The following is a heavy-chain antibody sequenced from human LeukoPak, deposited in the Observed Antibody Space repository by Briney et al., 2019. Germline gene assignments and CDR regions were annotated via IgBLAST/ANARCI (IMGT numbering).Heavy chain of an antibody. CDR3: AKDPRNSGSYHRFDY. Sequence: PGGSLRLSCAPSGFTFSSYAMSWVRQAPGKGLEWVSAISGSGGSTYYADSVKGRSTISRDNSKNTLYLQMNSLRAEDTAVYYCAKDPRNSGSYHRFDYWGQGTLVTVSS. D-gene: IGHD1-26*01. J-gene: IGHJ4*02. CDR2: ISGSGGST. CDR1: GFTFSSYA. V-gene: IGHV3-23*01.